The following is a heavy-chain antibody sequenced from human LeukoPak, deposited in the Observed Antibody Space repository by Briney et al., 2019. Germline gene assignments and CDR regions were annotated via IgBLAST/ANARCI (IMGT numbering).Heavy chain of an antibody. Sequence: GGSLRLSCAASGFSFSNYGMHWVRQAPGKGLEWVAYIWHDVSDRYYGDSVKGRFTISRDNSKITLYLQMNSLRVEDTAVYYCAKRTSTGSTDLYYSYMDVWGKGTTVTVSS. J-gene: IGHJ6*03. CDR1: GFSFSNYG. D-gene: IGHD3-10*01. V-gene: IGHV3-30*02. CDR3: AKRTSTGSTDLYYSYMDV. CDR2: IWHDVSDR.